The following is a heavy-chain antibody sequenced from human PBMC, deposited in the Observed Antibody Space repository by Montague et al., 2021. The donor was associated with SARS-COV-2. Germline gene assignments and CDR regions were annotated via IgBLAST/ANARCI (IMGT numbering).Heavy chain of an antibody. D-gene: IGHD3-10*01. CDR1: GGSFDSDNFF. CDR2: ISNGGRT. V-gene: IGHV4-39*01. CDR3: ARHRRHDVVPYYPDF. J-gene: IGHJ4*02. Sequence: SETLSLTCSVSGGSFDSDNFFWGWIRQPPGKRLEWIGVISNGGRTFYNPSLKSRVTISVHTSRNQLSLNVKSVTAADTAVYYCARHRRHDVVPYYPDFWGQGILVTVSS.